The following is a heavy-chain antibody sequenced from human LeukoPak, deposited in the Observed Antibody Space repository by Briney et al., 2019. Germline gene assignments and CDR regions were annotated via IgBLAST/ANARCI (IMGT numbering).Heavy chain of an antibody. Sequence: QPGRSLRLSCAASGFSFSTSGMHCVRQAPGKGLEWVALMSYDGSNRYYADSVKGRFTISRDNAKNSLYLQMNSLRAEDTAVYYCARDTRIRGYFDYWGQGTLVTVSS. CDR3: ARDTRIRGYFDY. V-gene: IGHV3-30*03. CDR1: GFSFSTSG. J-gene: IGHJ4*02. D-gene: IGHD2-15*01. CDR2: MSYDGSNR.